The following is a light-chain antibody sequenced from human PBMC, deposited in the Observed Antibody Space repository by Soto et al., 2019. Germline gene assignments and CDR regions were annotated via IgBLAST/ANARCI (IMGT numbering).Light chain of an antibody. CDR1: RSNIGSNT. V-gene: IGLV1-44*01. CDR2: SNT. CDR3: AAWDDSLNGLYV. Sequence: QAGLTQPPSASGSPGQRVTISCSGSRSNIGSNTVDWYQQFPGMAPKLLIYSNTQRPSGVPDRFSGSKSGTSASLAISGLQSEDEADYYCAAWDDSLNGLYVFGTGTKVTVL. J-gene: IGLJ1*01.